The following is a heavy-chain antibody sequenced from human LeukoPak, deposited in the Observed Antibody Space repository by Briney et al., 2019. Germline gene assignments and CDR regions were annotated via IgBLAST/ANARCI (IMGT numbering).Heavy chain of an antibody. CDR3: VKLYSSSWLDAFDI. D-gene: IGHD6-13*01. CDR2: ISSSSGTI. V-gene: IGHV3-48*01. J-gene: IGHJ3*02. CDR1: GFTFSSYS. Sequence: GGSLRLSCAASGFTFSSYSMNWVRQAPGKGLEWVSYISSSSGTIYYADSVKGRFTISRDNSKNTLYLQMSSLRAEDTAVYYCVKLYSSSWLDAFDIWGQGTMVTVSS.